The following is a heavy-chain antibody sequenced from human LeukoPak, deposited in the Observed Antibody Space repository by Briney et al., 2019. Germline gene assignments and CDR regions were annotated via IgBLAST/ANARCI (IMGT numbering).Heavy chain of an antibody. Sequence: PGGSLRPSCAASGFTFIGYWMHWVRHAPGKGPGWVSRINGDGRSTTYAASVKGRFTISRDNAKNTVYLHINSLRAEDTAVYYCARDREVLRYYMDVCGKGTTVTVSS. CDR3: ARDREVLRYYMDV. V-gene: IGHV3-74*01. J-gene: IGHJ6*03. D-gene: IGHD1-26*01. CDR2: INGDGRST. CDR1: GFTFIGYW.